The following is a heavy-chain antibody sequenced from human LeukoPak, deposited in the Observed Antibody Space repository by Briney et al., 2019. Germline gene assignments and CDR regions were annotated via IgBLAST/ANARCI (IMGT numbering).Heavy chain of an antibody. CDR2: INPSGGST. V-gene: IGHV1-46*01. CDR1: GYTFTSQY. D-gene: IGHD3-9*01. Sequence: WASVKVSCKASGYTFTSQYLHWVRQAPGQGLEWMGIINPSGGSTSYAQKFQGRVTMTRDTSTSTVYMELSSLRSEDTAVYYCASLTRPIRYGMDVWGQGTTVTVSS. J-gene: IGHJ6*02. CDR3: ASLTRPIRYGMDV.